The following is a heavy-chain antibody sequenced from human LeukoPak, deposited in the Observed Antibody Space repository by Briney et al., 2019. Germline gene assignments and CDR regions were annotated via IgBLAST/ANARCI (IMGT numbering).Heavy chain of an antibody. V-gene: IGHV3-9*01. CDR3: VRDNPRCCGVVPVNIDDF. J-gene: IGHJ4*02. CDR1: GFTFEDYA. CDR2: ISWNSGSI. D-gene: IGHD2-15*01. Sequence: PGRSLRLSCAASGFTFEDYAMHWVRQTPGKGLDWVAAISWNSGSINYADSVKGRFTISRDNAKNSLSLQMHSLRAEDTAVYYCVRDNPRCCGVVPVNIDDFWGQGTLVTVSS.